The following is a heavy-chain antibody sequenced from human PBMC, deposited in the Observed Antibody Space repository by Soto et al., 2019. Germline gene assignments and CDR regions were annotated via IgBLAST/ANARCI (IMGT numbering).Heavy chain of an antibody. V-gene: IGHV4-39*01. D-gene: IGHD2-2*01. Sequence: SETLSLTCTVSGGSISSSSYYLGWIRPPPGKGLEWIGTFHYSENTYYNPSLESRVTISVDTSKNQFSLKVTSVTAADTAVYYCARLGGYCSSTSCYGYYGMDVWGQGTTVTVSS. J-gene: IGHJ6*02. CDR3: ARLGGYCSSTSCYGYYGMDV. CDR2: FHYSENT. CDR1: GGSISSSSYY.